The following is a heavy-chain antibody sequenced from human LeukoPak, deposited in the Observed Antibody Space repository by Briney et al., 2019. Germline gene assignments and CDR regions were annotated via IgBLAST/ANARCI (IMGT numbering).Heavy chain of an antibody. Sequence: GGSLRLSCAASGFTVSCYWMHWVRQAPGKGLVWVSRITTDGTSTTYADSVKGRFTISRDNAKNTLYLQMNSLRAEDTAVYYCTRDHSYASDNWGQGTLVTVAP. V-gene: IGHV3-74*01. CDR1: GFTVSCYW. CDR3: TRDHSYASDN. D-gene: IGHD3-16*01. J-gene: IGHJ4*01. CDR2: ITTDGTST.